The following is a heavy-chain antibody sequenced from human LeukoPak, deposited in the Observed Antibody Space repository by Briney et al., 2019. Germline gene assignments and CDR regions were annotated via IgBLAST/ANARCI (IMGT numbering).Heavy chain of an antibody. CDR2: IWYDGSNK. Sequence: GRSLRLSCAASGFTFINYGMHWVRQAPGKGLEWVAVIWYDGSNKYYADSVKGRFTISRDNSKNTLYLQMISLRADDTAVYYCAKGQELHYYYYYMDVWGKGTTVTVSS. J-gene: IGHJ6*03. CDR3: AKGQELHYYYYYMDV. CDR1: GFTFINYG. V-gene: IGHV3-33*06. D-gene: IGHD5-24*01.